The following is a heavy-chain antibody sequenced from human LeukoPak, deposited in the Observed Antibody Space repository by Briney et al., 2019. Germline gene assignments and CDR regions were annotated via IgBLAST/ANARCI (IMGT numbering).Heavy chain of an antibody. CDR1: GFTFSSYA. V-gene: IGHV3-23*01. CDR2: ISGSGGNT. D-gene: IGHD3-9*01. J-gene: IGHJ4*02. Sequence: PGGSLRLSCAASGFTFSSYAMHWVRQAPGKGLEWVSSISGSGGNTHFADSVKGRFTICRDNSKNTLYLQMNSLRAEDTAVYYCAKPTLTGFYYFVYWGQGTLVTVSS. CDR3: AKPTLTGFYYFVY.